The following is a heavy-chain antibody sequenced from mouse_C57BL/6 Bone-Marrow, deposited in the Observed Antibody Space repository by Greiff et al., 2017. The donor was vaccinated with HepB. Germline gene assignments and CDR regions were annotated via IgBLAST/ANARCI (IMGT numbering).Heavy chain of an antibody. CDR2: FYPGSGSI. CDR3: ARHEELGRGFAY. D-gene: IGHD4-1*01. Sequence: VKLMESGAELVKPGASVKLSCKASGYTFTEYTIHWVKQRSGQGLEWIGWFYPGSGSIKYNEKFKDKATLTADKSSSTVYMELSRLTSEDSAVYFCARHEELGRGFAYWGQGTLVTVSA. J-gene: IGHJ3*01. CDR1: GYTFTEYT. V-gene: IGHV1-62-2*01.